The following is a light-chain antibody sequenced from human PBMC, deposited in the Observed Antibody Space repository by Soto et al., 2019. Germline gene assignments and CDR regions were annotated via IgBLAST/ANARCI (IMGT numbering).Light chain of an antibody. CDR1: SSNVGVNF. Sequence: SALTQPPSASGTPGQRVTISCSGSSSNVGVNFVYWYQHLPGTAPKLLIYRNDQRPSGVPDRFSGSKSGTSSSLAISGLRYEDEADYYCAAWDDSLRGRVFGTGTKVTVL. CDR2: RND. CDR3: AAWDDSLRGRV. V-gene: IGLV1-47*01. J-gene: IGLJ1*01.